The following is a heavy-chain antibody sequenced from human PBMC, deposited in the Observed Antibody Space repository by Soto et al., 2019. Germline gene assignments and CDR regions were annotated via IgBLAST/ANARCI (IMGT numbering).Heavy chain of an antibody. CDR3: AIASWSAETFDI. CDR1: GGTFNTYT. CDR2: IIPMRTVT. V-gene: IGHV1-69*02. D-gene: IGHD2-2*01. Sequence: QVHLVQSGAEVKTPGSSVKVSCKAAGGTFNTYTLIWVRQAPGHGLEWMGRIIPMRTVTNSSQKFQGRGNLTADKSTGTAFMELASLRSDDTAIYCCAIASWSAETFDIWGQGTMVTVSS. J-gene: IGHJ3*02.